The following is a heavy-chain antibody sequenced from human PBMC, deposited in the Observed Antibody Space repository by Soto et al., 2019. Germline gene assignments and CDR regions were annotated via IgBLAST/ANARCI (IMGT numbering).Heavy chain of an antibody. Sequence: GGSLRLSCAASGFTFTSYAMTWVRQAPGKGLEWVSVISAGGTNTYYTDSVRGRFTVSRDNFKSTVFLQMNSLTAEDTAVYYCANIPDDYWGQGTLVTVSS. D-gene: IGHD2-2*02. J-gene: IGHJ4*02. CDR3: ANIPDDY. CDR1: GFTFTSYA. V-gene: IGHV3-23*01. CDR2: ISAGGTNT.